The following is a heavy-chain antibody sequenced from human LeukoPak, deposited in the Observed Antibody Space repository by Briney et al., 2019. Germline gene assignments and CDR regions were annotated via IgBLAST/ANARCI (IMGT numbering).Heavy chain of an antibody. CDR3: ARDLRGEWEPTPFDY. D-gene: IGHD1-26*01. J-gene: IGHJ4*02. Sequence: GGSLRLSCAASGFTFTTYWMGWVRQAPGKGLEWVASIKQDGSEKYYVDSVKGRFTISRDNAKNSLYLQMNSLRAEDTAVYYCARDLRGEWEPTPFDYWGQGTLVTVSS. V-gene: IGHV3-7*01. CDR2: IKQDGSEK. CDR1: GFTFTTYW.